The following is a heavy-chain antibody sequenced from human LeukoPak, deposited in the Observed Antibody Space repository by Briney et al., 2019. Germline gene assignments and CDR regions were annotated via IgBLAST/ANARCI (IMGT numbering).Heavy chain of an antibody. V-gene: IGHV3-23*01. Sequence: GGTLRLSCAASGFTLSSYAMSWVRQAPGKGLEWVSAISDTGNTYHADSVKGRFTISRDSSKNTLFLQMNRLRPEDAAVYYCAKAPVTTCRGAFCYPFDYWGLGTLVTVSS. J-gene: IGHJ4*02. D-gene: IGHD2-15*01. CDR3: AKAPVTTCRGAFCYPFDY. CDR2: ISDTGNT. CDR1: GFTLSSYA.